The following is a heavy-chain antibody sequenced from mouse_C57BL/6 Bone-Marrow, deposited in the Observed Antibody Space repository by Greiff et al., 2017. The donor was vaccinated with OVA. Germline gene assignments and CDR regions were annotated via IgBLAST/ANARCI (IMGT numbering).Heavy chain of an antibody. CDR2: ISSGGSYT. D-gene: IGHD1-1*01. CDR1: GFTFSSYG. Sequence: EVKLVESGGDLVKPGGSLKLSCAASGFTFSSYGMSWVSPTPDKRLEWVATISSGGSYTYYPDSVKGRCTISRDNAKNTLYLQMSSLRSEDTAMYYCSRRDITTFDYWGQGTTLTVSS. V-gene: IGHV5-6*02. J-gene: IGHJ2*01. CDR3: SRRDITTFDY.